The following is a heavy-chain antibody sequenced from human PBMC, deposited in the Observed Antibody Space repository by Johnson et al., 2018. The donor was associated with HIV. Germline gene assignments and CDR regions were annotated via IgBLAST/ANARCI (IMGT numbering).Heavy chain of an antibody. D-gene: IGHD3-9*01. CDR2: IGTAGDT. CDR1: GIIFDDYA. Sequence: VQLVESGGGLVQPGRSLRLSCAASGIIFDDYAMHWVRQAPGKGLEWVSAIGTAGDTYYPGSVKGRFTISRENAKNSLYLQMNSLRAGDTAVYYCARGLRYFDWFDAFDIWGQGTMVTVSS. CDR3: ARGLRYFDWFDAFDI. J-gene: IGHJ3*02. V-gene: IGHV3-13*01.